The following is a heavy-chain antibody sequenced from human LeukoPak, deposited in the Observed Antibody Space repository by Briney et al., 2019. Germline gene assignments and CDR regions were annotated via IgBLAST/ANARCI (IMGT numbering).Heavy chain of an antibody. Sequence: GGSLRLSCAASGFTFTTYWMGWVRQAPGKGLEWVANIKQDGSEKYYGDSVKGRFTISRDNAKNSLSLQMNSLRAEDTAVYYCARDIKGQYQDAFDIWGQGTMVTVSS. J-gene: IGHJ3*02. CDR3: ARDIKGQYQDAFDI. V-gene: IGHV3-7*01. CDR1: GFTFTTYW. D-gene: IGHD2-2*01. CDR2: IKQDGSEK.